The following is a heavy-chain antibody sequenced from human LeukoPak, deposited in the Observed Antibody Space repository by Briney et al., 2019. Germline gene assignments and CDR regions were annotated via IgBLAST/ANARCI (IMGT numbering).Heavy chain of an antibody. CDR3: ARHLRTFWGIDY. CDR1: GGSITSYC. D-gene: IGHD7-27*01. Sequence: SETLSLTCTVSGGSITSYCWSWIRQPPGKGLEWVGYIYYSGTTNYNPSLKSRVTISLDTSKNQFSLELSSVTAADTAIYYCARHLRTFWGIDYWGQGALVTVSS. CDR2: IYYSGTT. V-gene: IGHV4-59*08. J-gene: IGHJ4*02.